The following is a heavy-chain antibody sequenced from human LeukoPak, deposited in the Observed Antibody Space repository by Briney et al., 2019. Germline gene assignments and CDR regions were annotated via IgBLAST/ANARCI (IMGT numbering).Heavy chain of an antibody. CDR2: ISGSGGST. J-gene: IGHJ4*02. D-gene: IGHD3-10*01. V-gene: IGHV3-23*01. Sequence: PGGSLRLSCAACGFTFSSYAMSWVRQAPGKGLEWVSAISGSGGSTYYADSVKGRFTISRDNSKNTLYLQTNSLRAEDTAVYYCAKDRGLSGCFDYWGQGTLVTVSS. CDR1: GFTFSSYA. CDR3: AKDRGLSGCFDY.